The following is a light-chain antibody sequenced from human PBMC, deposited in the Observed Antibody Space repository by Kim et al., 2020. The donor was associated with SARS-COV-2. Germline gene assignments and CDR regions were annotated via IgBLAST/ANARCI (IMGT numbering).Light chain of an antibody. CDR1: QSVCSY. V-gene: IGKV3-11*01. CDR3: QQRSNWPPYS. Sequence: LSPGERATLSCRGSQSVCSYCASDQQKPGKAPRLLIYDASHRATGIPARFSGSGSGTDFTLTISSLEPEDFSVYYCQQRSNWPPYSFGQGTKLEI. J-gene: IGKJ2*03. CDR2: DAS.